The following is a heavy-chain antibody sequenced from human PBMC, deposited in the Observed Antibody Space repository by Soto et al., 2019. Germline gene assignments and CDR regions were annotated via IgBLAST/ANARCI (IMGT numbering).Heavy chain of an antibody. CDR3: AKDPEVVVTAPDY. CDR2: ITGSGDYT. D-gene: IGHD2-21*02. CDR1: GFTFSNYA. Sequence: GGSLRLSCAASGFTFSNYAMSWVRQAPGKGLEWVSSITGSGDYTYYADSVKGRFTISRDNSKNTLYLQMNSLRAEDTAVYYCAKDPEVVVTAPDYWGQGTLVTVSS. V-gene: IGHV3-23*01. J-gene: IGHJ4*02.